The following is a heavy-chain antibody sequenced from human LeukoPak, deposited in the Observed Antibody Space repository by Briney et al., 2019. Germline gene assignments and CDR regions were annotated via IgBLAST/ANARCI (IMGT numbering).Heavy chain of an antibody. V-gene: IGHV3-30*18. CDR3: AKDPGSYGMDV. CDR1: GFTFSSYC. J-gene: IGHJ6*02. CDR2: ISYDGSNK. Sequence: GGSLRLSCAASGFTFSSYCLNWVRQAPGKGLEWVAVISYDGSNKYYADSVKGRFTISRDNSKNTLYLQMNSLRAEDTAVYYCAKDPGSYGMDVWGQGTTVTVSS. D-gene: IGHD5-12*01.